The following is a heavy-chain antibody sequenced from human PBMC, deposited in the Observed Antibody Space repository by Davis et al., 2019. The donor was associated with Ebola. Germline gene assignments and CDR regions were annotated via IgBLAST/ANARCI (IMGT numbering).Heavy chain of an antibody. CDR3: AGDTIGLDY. J-gene: IGHJ4*02. CDR2: IYYSGST. D-gene: IGHD3-10*01. Sequence: PSETLSLTCTVSGGSISSSSYYWGWIRQPPGQGLEWIGYIYYSGSTNYNPSLKSRVTISVDTSKNQFSLKLSSVTAADTALYYCAGDTIGLDYWGQGTLVTVSS. V-gene: IGHV4-61*05. CDR1: GGSISSSSYY.